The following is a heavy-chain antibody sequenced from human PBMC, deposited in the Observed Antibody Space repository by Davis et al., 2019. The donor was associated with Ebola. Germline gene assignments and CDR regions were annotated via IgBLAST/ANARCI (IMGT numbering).Heavy chain of an antibody. Sequence: AASVKVSCKASGYTFTNYYMHWVRQAPGQGLEWMGRIIPNSGATKYEQKFQGRVTMTRDTSISTAYMDLSSLRSEDTALYYCTTPGGQDSGYDVFDIWGQGTMVTVSS. CDR3: TTPGGQDSGYDVFDI. D-gene: IGHD5-12*01. CDR2: IIPNSGAT. CDR1: GYTFTNYY. V-gene: IGHV1-2*06. J-gene: IGHJ3*02.